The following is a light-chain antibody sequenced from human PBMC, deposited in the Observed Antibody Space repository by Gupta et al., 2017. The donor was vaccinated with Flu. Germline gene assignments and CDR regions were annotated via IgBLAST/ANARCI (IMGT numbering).Light chain of an antibody. Sequence: KVTISSSGTSSNIGSEYVSWYQHVPGAGPNLLIYENDRRPSGIPDRFSATKSVASATLDITGLQPEDEADYYCRTEDSRNAGGLFGGGTKLTVL. V-gene: IGLV1-51*01. CDR1: SSNIGSEY. J-gene: IGLJ3*02. CDR2: END. CDR3: RTEDSRNAGGL.